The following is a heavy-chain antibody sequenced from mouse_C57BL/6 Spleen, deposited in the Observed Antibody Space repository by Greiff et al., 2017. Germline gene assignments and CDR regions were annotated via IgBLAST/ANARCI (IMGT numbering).Heavy chain of an antibody. D-gene: IGHD4-1*01. Sequence: EVQGVESGPELVKPGASVKIPCKASGYTFTDYNMDWVKQSHGKSLEWIGDINPNNGGTIYNQKFKGKATLTVDKSSSTAYMELRSLTSEDTAVDYCARGYWGGSWFAYWGQGTLVTVSA. CDR2: INPNNGGT. V-gene: IGHV1-18*01. J-gene: IGHJ3*01. CDR1: GYTFTDYN. CDR3: ARGYWGGSWFAY.